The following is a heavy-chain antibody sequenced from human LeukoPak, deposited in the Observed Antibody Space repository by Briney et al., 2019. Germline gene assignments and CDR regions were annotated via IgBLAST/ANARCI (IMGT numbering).Heavy chain of an antibody. CDR1: GGSISSYY. Sequence: SETLSLTCTVSGGSISSYYWSWIRQPPGKGLEWIGYIYYSGSTNYNPSLKSRVTISVDTSKNQFSLKLSSVTAADTAVYYCARQSMPYGSGSDTPGDYYYYGMDVWGQGTTVTVPS. CDR3: ARQSMPYGSGSDTPGDYYYYGMDV. J-gene: IGHJ6*02. D-gene: IGHD3-10*01. CDR2: IYYSGST. V-gene: IGHV4-59*08.